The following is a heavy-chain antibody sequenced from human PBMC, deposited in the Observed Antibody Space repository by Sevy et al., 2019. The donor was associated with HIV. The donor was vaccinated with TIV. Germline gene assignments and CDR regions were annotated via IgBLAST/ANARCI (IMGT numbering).Heavy chain of an antibody. D-gene: IGHD2-2*01. CDR3: AREWGFAMANAFDI. V-gene: IGHV1-2*06. CDR2: FNPNSGDT. J-gene: IGHJ3*02. Sequence: ASVKVSCKASGYTFIDYYLIWVRQAPGQGLEWMGRFNPNSGDTNYAQKFQGRVTMTREASINSAYMELSRLTSDDTAVYYCAREWGFAMANAFDIWGQGTMVTVSS. CDR1: GYTFIDYY.